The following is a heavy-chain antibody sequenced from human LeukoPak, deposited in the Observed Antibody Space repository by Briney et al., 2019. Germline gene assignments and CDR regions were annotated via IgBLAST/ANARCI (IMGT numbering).Heavy chain of an antibody. CDR1: GYTFTSYG. Sequence: GASVKVSCKASGYTFTSYGISWVRQAPGQGLEWMGWISAYNGNTNYAQKLQGRVTMTTDTSTSTAYMELRSLRSDDTAVYYCARDLYCSSTSCYGGSERFDPWGQGTLVTVSS. J-gene: IGHJ5*02. V-gene: IGHV1-18*01. CDR3: ARDLYCSSTSCYGGSERFDP. CDR2: ISAYNGNT. D-gene: IGHD2-2*01.